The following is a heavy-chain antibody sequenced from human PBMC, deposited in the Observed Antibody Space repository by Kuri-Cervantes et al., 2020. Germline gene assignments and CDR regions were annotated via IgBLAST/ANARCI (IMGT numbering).Heavy chain of an antibody. CDR3: AKDHDSSGWLAAFDI. V-gene: IGHV3-30*02. CDR2: IRYDGSNK. Sequence: GGSLRLSCAASGFTFSSYGMHWVRQALGKGLEWVAFIRYDGSNKYYADSVKGRFTISRDNSKNTLYLQMNSLRAEDTAVYYCAKDHDSSGWLAAFDIWGQGTMVTVSS. J-gene: IGHJ3*02. D-gene: IGHD6-19*01. CDR1: GFTFSSYG.